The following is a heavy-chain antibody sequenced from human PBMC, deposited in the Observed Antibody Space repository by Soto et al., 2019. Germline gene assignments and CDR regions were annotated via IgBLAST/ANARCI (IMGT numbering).Heavy chain of an antibody. CDR3: ARPWGQLSTYYYGMDT. J-gene: IGHJ6*02. Sequence: PGGSLRLSCAASGFTFRNYAMHWVRQAPGKGLEWVATISYDGDNKYYTDSVKGPFTISRDNSKNTLYLQMNSLRPEDTAVYYCARPWGQLSTYYYGMDTWGQGTTVTVCS. CDR2: ISYDGDNK. V-gene: IGHV3-30-3*01. D-gene: IGHD3-16*01. CDR1: GFTFRNYA.